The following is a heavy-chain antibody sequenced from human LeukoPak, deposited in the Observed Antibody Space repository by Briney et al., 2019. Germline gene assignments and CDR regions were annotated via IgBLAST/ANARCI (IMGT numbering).Heavy chain of an antibody. D-gene: IGHD3-3*01. Sequence: KPSETLSLTCTVSGGSISSTNYYWGWIRQPPGKGLEWIGSIYYSGSTYYNPSLKSRVTISVDTSKNQVSLKLSSVTAADTAVYYCARHYDPQPFDVFDIWGQGTMVTVSS. CDR3: ARHYDPQPFDVFDI. V-gene: IGHV4-39*07. CDR1: GGSISSTNYY. J-gene: IGHJ3*02. CDR2: IYYSGST.